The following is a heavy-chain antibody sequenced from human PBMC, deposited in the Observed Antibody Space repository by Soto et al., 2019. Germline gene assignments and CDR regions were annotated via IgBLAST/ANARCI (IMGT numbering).Heavy chain of an antibody. D-gene: IGHD5-18*01. CDR1: GGSIRSGGYY. CDR3: ARDRLMATAGTARYYFGLDV. V-gene: IGHV4-31*03. J-gene: IGHJ6*02. Sequence: SETLSLTCTVSGGSIRSGGYYWSWVRQNPRRGLEWIGNIYYSGNTYYNPSLKSRLTISVDTSKNQFSLNLSSVTAADTAVYYCARDRLMATAGTARYYFGLDVWGQGTTVTVSS. CDR2: IYYSGNT.